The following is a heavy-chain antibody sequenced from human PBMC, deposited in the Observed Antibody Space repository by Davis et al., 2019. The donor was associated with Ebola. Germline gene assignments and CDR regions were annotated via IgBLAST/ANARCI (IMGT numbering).Heavy chain of an antibody. Sequence: PGGSLRLSCAASGFTFSSYGMHWVRQAPGKGLEWVAVIWYDGSNKYYADSVKGRFTISRDNSKNTLYLQMNSLRAEDTAVYYCARDIVLMYPGYYYYGMDVWGKGTTVTVSS. CDR2: IWYDGSNK. CDR3: ARDIVLMYPGYYYYGMDV. CDR1: GFTFSSYG. V-gene: IGHV3-33*01. D-gene: IGHD2-8*01. J-gene: IGHJ6*04.